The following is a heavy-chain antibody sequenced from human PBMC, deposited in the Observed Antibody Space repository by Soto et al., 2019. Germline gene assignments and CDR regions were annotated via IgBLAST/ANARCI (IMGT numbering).Heavy chain of an antibody. J-gene: IGHJ6*02. CDR3: ARQPSTYCSSTSCYIGYYYYGMDV. CDR2: ICPGDSDT. Sequence: GESLKISCKGSGYSFTSYWIGWVRQMPGKGLEWMGIICPGDSDTRYSPSFQGQVTISADKSISTAYLQWSSLKASDTAMYYCARQPSTYCSSTSCYIGYYYYGMDVWGQGTTVTVS. V-gene: IGHV5-51*01. D-gene: IGHD2-2*02. CDR1: GYSFTSYW.